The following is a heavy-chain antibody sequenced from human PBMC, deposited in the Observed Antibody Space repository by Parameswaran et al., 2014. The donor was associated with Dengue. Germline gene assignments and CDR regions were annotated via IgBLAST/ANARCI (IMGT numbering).Heavy chain of an antibody. CDR2: INPSGGST. J-gene: IGHJ6*02. D-gene: IGHD4-11*01. Sequence: WVRQAPGQGLEWMGIINPSGGSTSYAQKFQGRVTMTRDTSTSTVYMELSSLRSEDTAVYYCAVTTDISILYYYGMDVWGQGTTVTVSS. CDR3: AVTTDISILYYYGMDV. V-gene: IGHV1-46*01.